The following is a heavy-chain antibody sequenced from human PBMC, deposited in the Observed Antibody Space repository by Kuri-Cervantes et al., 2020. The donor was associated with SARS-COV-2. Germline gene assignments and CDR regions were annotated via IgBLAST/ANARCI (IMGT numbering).Heavy chain of an antibody. CDR1: GFTFSSYG. V-gene: IGHV3-23*01. J-gene: IGHJ3*02. D-gene: IGHD2-2*01. CDR2: ISGSGGST. CDR3: AKDVSSTSWQKGAFDI. Sequence: GGSLRLSCAASGFTFSSYGMHWVRQAPGKGLEWVSAISGSGGSTYYADSVKGRITISRDNSKNTLYLQMNSLRAEDTAVYYCAKDVSSTSWQKGAFDIWGQGTMVTVSS.